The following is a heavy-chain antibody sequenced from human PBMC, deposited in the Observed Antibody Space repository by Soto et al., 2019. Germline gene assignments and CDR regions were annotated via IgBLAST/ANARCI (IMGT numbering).Heavy chain of an antibody. D-gene: IGHD1-26*01. Sequence: GGSLRLSCAASGFTFSNAWMSWVRQAPGKGLEWVGRIKSKTDGGTTDYAAPVKGRFTISRHDSKNTLYLQMNSLKTEDTAVYYCTPAEWELPPSYWGQGTLVTVSP. CDR1: GFTFSNAW. CDR3: TPAEWELPPSY. J-gene: IGHJ4*02. V-gene: IGHV3-15*01. CDR2: IKSKTDGGTT.